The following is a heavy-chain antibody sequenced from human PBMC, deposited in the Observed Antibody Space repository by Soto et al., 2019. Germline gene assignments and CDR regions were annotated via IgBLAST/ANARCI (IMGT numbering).Heavy chain of an antibody. Sequence: PGGSLRLSCAASVFTFSSYAMHWVRQAPGKGLEWVAVISYDGSNKYYADSVKGRFTISRDNSKNTLYLQMNSLRADDTAVYYCARGGFRSYNPLDYWGQGTLVTVSS. CDR1: VFTFSSYA. D-gene: IGHD1-1*01. CDR2: ISYDGSNK. V-gene: IGHV3-30-3*01. CDR3: ARGGFRSYNPLDY. J-gene: IGHJ4*02.